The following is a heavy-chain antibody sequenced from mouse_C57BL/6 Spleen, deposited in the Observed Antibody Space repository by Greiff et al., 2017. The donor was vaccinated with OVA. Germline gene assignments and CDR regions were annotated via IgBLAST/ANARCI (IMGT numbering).Heavy chain of an antibody. V-gene: IGHV2-2*01. CDR1: GFSLTSYG. CDR3: ARSDYVPFAY. Sequence: VKLVESGPGLVQPSQSLSITCTVSGFSLTSYGVHWVRQSPGKGLEWLGVIWSGGSTDYNAAFISRLSISKDNSKSQVFFKMNSLQADDTAIYYCARSDYVPFAYWGQGTLVTVSA. CDR2: IWSGGST. J-gene: IGHJ3*01. D-gene: IGHD2-4*01.